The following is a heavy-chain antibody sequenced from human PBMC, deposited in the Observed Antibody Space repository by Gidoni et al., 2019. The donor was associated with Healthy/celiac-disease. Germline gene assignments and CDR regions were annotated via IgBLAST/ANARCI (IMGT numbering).Heavy chain of an antibody. CDR3: AKDLKQLGVFDY. Sequence: QVQLVESGGGVVQPGRSLRLSCAASGFTFSSYGMHWVRQAPGKGLEWVAVISYDGSNKYYADSVKGRFTISRDNSKNTLYLQMNSLRAEDTAVYYCAKDLKQLGVFDYWGQGTLVTVSS. D-gene: IGHD6-6*01. J-gene: IGHJ4*02. V-gene: IGHV3-30*18. CDR2: ISYDGSNK. CDR1: GFTFSSYG.